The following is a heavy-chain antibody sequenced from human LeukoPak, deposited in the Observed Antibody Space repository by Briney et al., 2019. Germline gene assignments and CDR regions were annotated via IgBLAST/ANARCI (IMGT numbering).Heavy chain of an antibody. J-gene: IGHJ6*03. CDR3: ARDTRAYYDFWSGFLGPSYYMDV. Sequence: SETLSLTCTVSGYSISSGYYWGWIRQPPGKGLEWIGSIYHSGSTYYNPSLKSRVTISVDTSKNQFSLKLSSVTAADTAVYYCARDTRAYYDFWSGFLGPSYYMDVWGKGTTVTVSS. CDR1: GYSISSGYY. V-gene: IGHV4-38-2*02. D-gene: IGHD3-3*01. CDR2: IYHSGST.